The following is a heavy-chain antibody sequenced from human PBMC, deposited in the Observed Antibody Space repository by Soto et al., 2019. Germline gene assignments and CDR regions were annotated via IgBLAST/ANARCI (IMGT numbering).Heavy chain of an antibody. CDR3: ARRARPDFYYMAV. J-gene: IGHJ6*03. CDR1: GFTLSGYA. Sequence: EVQLAESGGGLAQPGGSLRLSCAASGFTLSGYAMDWVRQAPGKGLEYVSGISSNGVGTYYANSVQGRFTISRDNSKNTVYLQMGSLRTEDMAVYYCARRARPDFYYMAVWGKGNTVTGSS. V-gene: IGHV3-64*01. D-gene: IGHD6-6*01. CDR2: ISSNGVGT.